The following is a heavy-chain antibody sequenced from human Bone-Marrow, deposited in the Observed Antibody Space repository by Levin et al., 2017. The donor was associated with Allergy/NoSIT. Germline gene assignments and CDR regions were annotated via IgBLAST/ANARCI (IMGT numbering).Heavy chain of an antibody. CDR3: ARLGSGSYYNFYYSMDV. Sequence: KSSETLSLTCTVSGGSVSSGSYYWSWIRRPPGKGLEWIGYIYYSGSTNYNPSLKSRVTLSIDTSKNQFSLKLSSVTAADTAVYYCARLGSGSYYNFYYSMDVWGKGTTVTVSS. J-gene: IGHJ6*03. V-gene: IGHV4-61*01. D-gene: IGHD3-10*01. CDR1: GGSVSSGSYY. CDR2: IYYSGST.